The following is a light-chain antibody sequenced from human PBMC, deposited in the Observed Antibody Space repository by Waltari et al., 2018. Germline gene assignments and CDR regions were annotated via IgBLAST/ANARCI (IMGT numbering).Light chain of an antibody. V-gene: IGKV4-1*01. CDR1: QSVLYSSNNKNY. J-gene: IGKJ1*01. Sequence: DIVMTQSPDSLAVSLGERAIINCKSSQSVLYSSNNKNYLAWYQQKPGQPPKLLIYWASTRESGVPDRFSGSGSGTDFTLTISSLQAEDVAVYYCQQYYSTPWPFGQGTKVEIK. CDR3: QQYYSTPWP. CDR2: WAS.